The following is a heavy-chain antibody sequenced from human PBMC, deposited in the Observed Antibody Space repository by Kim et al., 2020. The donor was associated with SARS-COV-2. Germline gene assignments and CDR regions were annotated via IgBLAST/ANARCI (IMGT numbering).Heavy chain of an antibody. V-gene: IGHV4-61*02. D-gene: IGHD3-10*01. CDR2: IYTSGST. CDR3: ARASILNYGSGSYVVDY. Sequence: SETLSLTCTVSGGSISSGSYYWSWIRQPAGKGLEWIGRIYTSGSTNYNPSLKGRVTISVDTSKNQFSLKLSSVTAADTAVYYCARASILNYGSGSYVVDYWGQGTLVTVSS. J-gene: IGHJ4*02. CDR1: GGSISSGSYY.